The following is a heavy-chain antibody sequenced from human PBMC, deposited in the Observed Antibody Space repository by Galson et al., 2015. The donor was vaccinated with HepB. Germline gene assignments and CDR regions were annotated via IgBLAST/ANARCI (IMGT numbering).Heavy chain of an antibody. CDR2: TSDDGSNK. D-gene: IGHD3-3*01. CDR3: ARALGMIQDFWGTSYPRYGMDV. CDR1: GFTFSRHT. Sequence: SLRLSCAASGFTFSRHTMHWVRQAPGKGLEWVAVTSDDGSNKWYADSVKGRFTISRDNSKTTLYLQMNSLRAEDTAVYYCARALGMIQDFWGTSYPRYGMDVWGQGTTVTVSS. J-gene: IGHJ6*02. V-gene: IGHV3-30*04.